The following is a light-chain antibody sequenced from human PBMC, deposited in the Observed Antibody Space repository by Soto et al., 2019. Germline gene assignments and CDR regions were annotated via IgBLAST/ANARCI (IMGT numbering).Light chain of an antibody. CDR3: SSYTSSSLYV. J-gene: IGLJ1*01. CDR2: DVS. Sequence: QSVLTQPASVSGSPGQSITISCTGTSSDVGGYNYVSWYQQHPVKAPKLMIYDVSNRPSGVSNRFSGSKSGNTASLTISGLQAEDEADYYCSSYTSSSLYVFGTGTKVTVL. CDR1: SSDVGGYNY. V-gene: IGLV2-14*01.